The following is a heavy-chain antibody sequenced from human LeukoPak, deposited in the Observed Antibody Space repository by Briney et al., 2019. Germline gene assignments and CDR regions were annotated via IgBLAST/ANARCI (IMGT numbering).Heavy chain of an antibody. CDR2: IYYSGST. Sequence: SETLSLTCTVSGGSISSYYWSWIRQPPGKGLEWIGYIYYSGSTNYNPSLKSRVTISVDTSKYQFSLKLSSVTAADTAVYYCARSPRDYYYYYGMDVWGQGTTVTVSS. CDR1: GGSISSYY. CDR3: ARSPRDYYYYYGMDV. J-gene: IGHJ6*02. V-gene: IGHV4-59*01.